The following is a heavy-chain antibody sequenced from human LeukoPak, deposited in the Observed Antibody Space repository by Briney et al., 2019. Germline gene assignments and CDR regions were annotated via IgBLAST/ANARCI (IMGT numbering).Heavy chain of an antibody. CDR1: GFTFSDYY. CDR3: ARSRSSSWYKY. D-gene: IGHD6-13*01. V-gene: IGHV3-11*01. J-gene: IGHJ4*02. Sequence: GGSLRLSFAASGFTFSDYYMNWIRQAPGKGLEWVSYMSSSGSTIYYADSVKARFTISRDNAKNSLYLQMNSLRAEDTAVYYCARSRSSSWYKYWGQGTLVTVSS. CDR2: MSSSGSTI.